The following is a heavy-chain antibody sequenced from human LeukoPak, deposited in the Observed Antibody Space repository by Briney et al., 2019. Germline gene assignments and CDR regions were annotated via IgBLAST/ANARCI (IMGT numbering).Heavy chain of an antibody. D-gene: IGHD2-2*01. J-gene: IGHJ4*02. V-gene: IGHV3-23*01. CDR1: GFTFGRYG. Sequence: GGSLRLSCAASGFTFGRYGMAWARQAPGKGLEWVSAIRGNAAQTFYADSVKGRFTISRDNSKNTLYLQMNSLRAEDTAVYYCAKGSTSDDYWGQGTLVTVSS. CDR3: AKGSTSDDY. CDR2: IRGNAAQT.